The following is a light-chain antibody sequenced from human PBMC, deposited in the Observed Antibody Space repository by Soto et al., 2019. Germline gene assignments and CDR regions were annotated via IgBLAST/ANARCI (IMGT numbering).Light chain of an antibody. Sequence: EIVLTQSPATLSLSPGERGTLSCRASESVTDYLAWYQQKPGQAPRLLIYGASTRATGIPARFSGSGSGTEFTLTISSLQSEDFAVYYCQQYNNWPVTFGQGTKVDIK. V-gene: IGKV3-15*01. CDR1: ESVTDY. CDR2: GAS. J-gene: IGKJ2*01. CDR3: QQYNNWPVT.